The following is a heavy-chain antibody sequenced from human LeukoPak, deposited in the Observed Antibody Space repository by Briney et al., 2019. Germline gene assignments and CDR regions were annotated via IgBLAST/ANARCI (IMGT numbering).Heavy chain of an antibody. V-gene: IGHV4-59*08. CDR1: GGSISSYY. Sequence: PSETLSLTCTVSGGSISSYYWSWIRQPPGKGLEWIGYIYYSGSTNYNPSLKSRVTISVDTSKNQFSLKLSSVTAADTAVYYCARRKIYYGMDVWGQGTTVTVSS. CDR2: IYYSGST. J-gene: IGHJ6*02. CDR3: ARRKIYYGMDV.